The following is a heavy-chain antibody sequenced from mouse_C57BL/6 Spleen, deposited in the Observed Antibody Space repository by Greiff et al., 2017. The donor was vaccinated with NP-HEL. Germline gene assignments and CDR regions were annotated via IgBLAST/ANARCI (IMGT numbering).Heavy chain of an antibody. J-gene: IGHJ3*01. D-gene: IGHD2-3*01. CDR2: IYPGSGST. CDR3: ARLGDGPSGFAY. V-gene: IGHV1-55*01. Sequence: VQLQQPGAELVKPGASVKMSCKASGYTFTSYWITWVKQRPGQGLEWIGDIYPGSGSTNYNEKFKSKATLTVDTSSSTAYMQLSSLTSEDSAVYYCARLGDGPSGFAYWGQGTLVTVSA. CDR1: GYTFTSYW.